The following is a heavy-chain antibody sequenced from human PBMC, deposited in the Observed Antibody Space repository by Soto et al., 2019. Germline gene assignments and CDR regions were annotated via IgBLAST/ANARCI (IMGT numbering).Heavy chain of an antibody. CDR1: GFTFSDYW. CDR3: ARGIRGKYGMDV. J-gene: IGHJ6*02. CDR2: INGDGSRS. V-gene: IGHV3-74*01. D-gene: IGHD3-10*01. Sequence: EVQLVESGGGLVQPGGSLRLSCATSGFTFSDYWIHWVRQAPGKGLVWVSCINGDGSRSDYADSVKGRFTIYRDNAENTVYLQMNSLSAEDTAVYFCARGIRGKYGMDVWGHGTTITVSS.